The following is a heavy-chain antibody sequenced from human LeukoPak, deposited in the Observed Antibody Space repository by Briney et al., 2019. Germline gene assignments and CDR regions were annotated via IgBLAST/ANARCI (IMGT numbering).Heavy chain of an antibody. CDR2: INHSGST. D-gene: IGHD3-10*01. J-gene: IGHJ5*02. V-gene: IGHV4-34*01. CDR3: ARGLWFGELLNGYNWFDP. CDR1: GGSFSGDF. Sequence: SETLSLTCAVYGGSFSGDFWSWIRQSPGKGLEWIGEINHSGSTNYNPSLKSRVTISVDTSKNQFSLKLSSVTAADTAVYYCARGLWFGELLNGYNWFDPWGQGTLVTVSS.